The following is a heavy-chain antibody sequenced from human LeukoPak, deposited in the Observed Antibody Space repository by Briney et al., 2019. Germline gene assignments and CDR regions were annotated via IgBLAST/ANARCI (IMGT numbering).Heavy chain of an antibody. CDR1: GFTFSSYA. CDR2: ISTSGGST. J-gene: IGHJ4*02. CDR3: AIMHPYYDGSGYWVQ. D-gene: IGHD3-22*01. V-gene: IGHV3-23*01. Sequence: PWGSLRLSCAASGFTFSSYAMSWVRQAPGKGLEWVSGISTSGGSTSYADSVKGRFTISRDNPRNTLYMQMNSLRAEDTALYYCAIMHPYYDGSGYWVQWGQGTLVTVSS.